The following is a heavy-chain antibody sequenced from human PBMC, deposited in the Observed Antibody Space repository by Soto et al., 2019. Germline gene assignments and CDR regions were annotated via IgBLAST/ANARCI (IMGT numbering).Heavy chain of an antibody. J-gene: IGHJ5*02. D-gene: IGHD7-27*01. Sequence: SETLSLTCTVSGGSIGSYYWSWIWQPPGRGLEWIGYIYYSGSTNYNPSLKSRVTISVDTSKNQFSLKLSSVTAADTAVYYCARGWGFTAAFDPWGQGTLVTVSS. CDR3: ARGWGFTAAFDP. V-gene: IGHV4-59*01. CDR2: IYYSGST. CDR1: GGSIGSYY.